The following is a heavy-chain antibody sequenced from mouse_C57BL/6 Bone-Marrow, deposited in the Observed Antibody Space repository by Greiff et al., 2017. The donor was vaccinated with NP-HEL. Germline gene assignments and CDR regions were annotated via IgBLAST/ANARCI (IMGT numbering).Heavy chain of an antibody. CDR1: GYTFTSYW. CDR2: IHPNSGST. Sequence: QVQLQQSGAELVKPGASVKLSCKASGYTFTSYWMHWVKQRPGQGLEWIGMIHPNSGSTNYNEKFKSKATLTVDKSSSTAYMQLSSLTSEDSAVYYCARSRKLSFAYWGQGTLVTVSA. J-gene: IGHJ3*01. V-gene: IGHV1-64*01. CDR3: ARSRKLSFAY.